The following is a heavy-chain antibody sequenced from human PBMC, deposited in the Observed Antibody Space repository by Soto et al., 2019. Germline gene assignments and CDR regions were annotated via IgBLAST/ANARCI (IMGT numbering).Heavy chain of an antibody. CDR2: IFSGGDT. V-gene: IGHV3-66*01. CDR1: GFSVSNNF. J-gene: IGHJ3*01. Sequence: EVQLVESGGGLVQPGGSLTLSCTASGFSVSNNFMKWVRQAPGKGLEWVSLIFSGGDTRYADFVRGRFTISRDNSKNTVYLQMNSLRVEDAAVYYCARDGGPHRTNGVWGQGTMVNVSS. D-gene: IGHD2-8*01. CDR3: ARDGGPHRTNGV.